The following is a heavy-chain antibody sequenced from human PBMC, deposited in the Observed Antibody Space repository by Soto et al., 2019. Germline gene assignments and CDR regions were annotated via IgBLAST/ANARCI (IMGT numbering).Heavy chain of an antibody. V-gene: IGHV4-31*03. CDR1: GVSISSGGYY. CDR3: ARDLRYSYGLDY. D-gene: IGHD5-18*01. Sequence: SETLSLTCTVSGVSISSGGYYWSWIRQHPGKGLGWIGYIYYSGSTYYNPSLKSRVTISVDTSKNQFSLKLSSVTAADTAVYYCARDLRYSYGLDYWGQGTLVTVSS. J-gene: IGHJ4*02. CDR2: IYYSGST.